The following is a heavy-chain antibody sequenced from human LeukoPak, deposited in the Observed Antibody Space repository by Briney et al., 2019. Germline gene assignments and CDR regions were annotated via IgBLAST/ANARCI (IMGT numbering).Heavy chain of an antibody. J-gene: IGHJ4*02. V-gene: IGHV3-23*01. CDR3: AKTRPLDSSSWSHGDY. CDR1: GFSFNTYA. D-gene: IGHD6-13*01. Sequence: GGSLRLSCAASGFSFNTYAMSWVRQAPGKGLEWVSAISNTGGSTYYGDSVKGRFTISRDNSKNTLYLQMNSLRAEDTAVYYCAKTRPLDSSSWSHGDYWGQGTLVTVSS. CDR2: ISNTGGST.